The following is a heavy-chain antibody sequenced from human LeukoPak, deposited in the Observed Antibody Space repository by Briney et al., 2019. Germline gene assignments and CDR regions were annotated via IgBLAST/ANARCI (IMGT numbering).Heavy chain of an antibody. Sequence: ASVKVFCKASGYTFTGYYMHWVRQAPGQGLEWMGLINPNSGGTNYAQKFQGRVTMTRDTSISTAYMELSRLRSDDTAVYYCARDRYSDYYYYMDAWGKGTTVTVSS. D-gene: IGHD1-1*01. J-gene: IGHJ6*03. CDR3: ARDRYSDYYYYMDA. CDR2: INPNSGGT. V-gene: IGHV1-2*02. CDR1: GYTFTGYY.